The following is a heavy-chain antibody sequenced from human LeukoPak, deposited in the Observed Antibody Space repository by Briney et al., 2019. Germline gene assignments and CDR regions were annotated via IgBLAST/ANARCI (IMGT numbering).Heavy chain of an antibody. J-gene: IGHJ3*02. CDR2: IKSKTDGGTT. CDR3: TTDSTDWAFDI. D-gene: IGHD2/OR15-2a*01. CDR1: GFTFSDAW. Sequence: GSLRLSCAASGFTFSDAWMSWVRQAPGKGLEWVGRIKSKTDGGTTDYAAPVKGRFTISRDDSKNTLYLQMNSLKTEDTAVYYCTTDSTDWAFDIWGQGTMVTVSS. V-gene: IGHV3-15*01.